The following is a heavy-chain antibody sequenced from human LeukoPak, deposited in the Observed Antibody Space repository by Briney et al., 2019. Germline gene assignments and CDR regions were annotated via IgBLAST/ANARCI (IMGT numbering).Heavy chain of an antibody. J-gene: IGHJ4*02. V-gene: IGHV3-23*01. Sequence: GGSLRLSCAASGFTFSSYGMSWVRQAPGKGLEWVSAISGSGGSTYYADSVKGRFTISRDNFKNTLYLQMNSLRAEDTAVYYCAEDGPRGYSSGWYPYWGQGTLVTVSS. CDR2: ISGSGGST. CDR1: GFTFSSYG. D-gene: IGHD6-19*01. CDR3: AEDGPRGYSSGWYPY.